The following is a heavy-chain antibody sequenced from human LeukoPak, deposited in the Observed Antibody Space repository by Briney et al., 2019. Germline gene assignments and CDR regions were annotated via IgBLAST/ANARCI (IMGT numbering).Heavy chain of an antibody. Sequence: PVGSLRLTCAASGFTFSSYAMSWVRQAPGKGLEWVSAISGSGGSTYYADSVKGRFTISRDNSKNTLYLQMNSLRAEDTAVYYCAKDNLGSGCYFSDAFDIWGQGTMVTVSS. D-gene: IGHD6-19*01. CDR1: GFTFSSYA. V-gene: IGHV3-23*01. CDR2: ISGSGGST. CDR3: AKDNLGSGCYFSDAFDI. J-gene: IGHJ3*02.